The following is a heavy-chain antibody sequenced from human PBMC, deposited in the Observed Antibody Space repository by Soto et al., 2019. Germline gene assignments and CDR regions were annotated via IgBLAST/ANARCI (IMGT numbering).Heavy chain of an antibody. CDR2: ISYDGSNK. Sequence: QVQLVESGGGVVQPGRSLRLSCAASGFTFSSYGMHWVRQAPGKGLEWVAVISYDGSNKYYADSVKGRFTISRDNSKNTLYLQMNSLRAEDTAVYYCAKDSYKGYGDSRDIYYWGQGTLVTVSS. D-gene: IGHD4-17*01. CDR3: AKDSYKGYGDSRDIYY. J-gene: IGHJ4*02. V-gene: IGHV3-30*18. CDR1: GFTFSSYG.